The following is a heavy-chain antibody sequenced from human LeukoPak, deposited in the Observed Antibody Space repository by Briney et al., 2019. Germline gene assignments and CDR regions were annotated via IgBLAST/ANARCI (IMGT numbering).Heavy chain of an antibody. J-gene: IGHJ4*02. V-gene: IGHV1-8*01. CDR1: GYTFTSYD. Sequence: ASVKVSCKASGYTFTSYDINWVRQATGQGLEWRGWMNPNSGNTGYAQKFQGRVTMTRNTSISTAYMELSSLRSEDTAVYYCARGGKKGRSWLPPVPDYWGQGTLVTVSS. CDR2: MNPNSGNT. CDR3: ARGGKKGRSWLPPVPDY. D-gene: IGHD6-13*01.